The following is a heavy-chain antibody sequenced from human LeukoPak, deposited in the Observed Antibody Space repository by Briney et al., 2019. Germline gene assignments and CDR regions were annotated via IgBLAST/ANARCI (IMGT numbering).Heavy chain of an antibody. CDR2: AKNDWTYTDYA. J-gene: IGHJ2*01. CDR1: GFTLGIFW. Sequence: GGSLRLSCEASGFTLGIFWIHWVRQAPGKGLEWVSRAKNDWTYTDYADYADSVKGRFTISRDDAKNTLFLVMSSLRAEDTGVYYCARDPGSSGRDWYLDLWGRGTLVTVSS. D-gene: IGHD6-13*01. CDR3: ARDPGSSGRDWYLDL. V-gene: IGHV3-74*01.